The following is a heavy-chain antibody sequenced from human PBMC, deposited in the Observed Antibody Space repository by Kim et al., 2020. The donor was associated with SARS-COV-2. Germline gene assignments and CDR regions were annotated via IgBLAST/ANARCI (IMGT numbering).Heavy chain of an antibody. J-gene: IGHJ6*02. D-gene: IGHD5-18*01. CDR3: ARWTAMAQYYGMDV. V-gene: IGHV1-18*01. CDR2: ISAYNGNT. CDR1: GYTFTSYG. Sequence: ASVKVSCKASGYTFTSYGISWVRQAPGQGLEWMGWISAYNGNTNYAQKLQGRVTMTTDTSTSTAYMELRSLRSDDTAVYYCARWTAMAQYYGMDVWGQGTTVTVSS.